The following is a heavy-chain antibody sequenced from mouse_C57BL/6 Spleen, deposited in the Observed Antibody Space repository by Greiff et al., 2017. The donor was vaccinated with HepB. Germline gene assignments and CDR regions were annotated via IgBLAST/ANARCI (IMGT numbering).Heavy chain of an antibody. V-gene: IGHV3-6*01. CDR3: ARGAGDYFDY. J-gene: IGHJ2*01. Sequence: EVKLQESGPGLVKPSQSLSLTCSVTGYTITSGYYWNWIRQFPGNNMEWVGYISYDGSNNYNPSLKNRISIPRDTSKNQVFLQLNSVTTEDTATYYCARGAGDYFDYWGQGTTLTVSS. CDR1: GYTITSGYY. CDR2: ISYDGSN.